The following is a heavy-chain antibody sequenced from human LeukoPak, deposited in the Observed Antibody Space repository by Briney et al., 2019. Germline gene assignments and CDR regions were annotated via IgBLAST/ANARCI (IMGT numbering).Heavy chain of an antibody. V-gene: IGHV3-23*01. J-gene: IGHJ4*02. D-gene: IGHD2/OR15-2a*01. CDR2: ISNNGGRT. CDR3: ARDEDTSALSEY. CDR1: GFSFSSNT. Sequence: SGGSLRLSCAGSGFSFSSNTMSWVRQAPGRGLEWVSAISNNGGRTDYADSVKGRFTISRDNSKSTLYLRMDSLRAEDTAVYYCARDEDTSALSEYWGQGTLVTVSS.